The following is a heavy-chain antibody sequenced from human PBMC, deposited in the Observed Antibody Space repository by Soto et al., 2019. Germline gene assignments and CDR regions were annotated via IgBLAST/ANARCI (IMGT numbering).Heavy chain of an antibody. CDR3: ARDGGREYSSSWSHFDY. V-gene: IGHV3-33*01. D-gene: IGHD6-13*01. J-gene: IGHJ4*02. CDR2: IWYDGSNK. CDR1: GFTFSSYG. Sequence: QVQLVESGGGVVQPGRSLRLSCAASGFTFSSYGMHWVRQAPGKGLEWVAVIWYDGSNKYYADSVKGRFTISRDNSKNTLYLQMNSLRAEDTAVYYCARDGGREYSSSWSHFDYWGQGTLVTVSS.